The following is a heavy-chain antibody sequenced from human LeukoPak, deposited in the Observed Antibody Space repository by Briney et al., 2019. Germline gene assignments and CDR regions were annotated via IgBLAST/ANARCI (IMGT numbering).Heavy chain of an antibody. CDR3: ARVRAVTADAFDI. V-gene: IGHV4-59*01. Sequence: SETLSLKCTVSGGSISSYYWSWIRQPPGKGLEWIGYIYYSGSTNYNPSLESRVTISVDTSKTQFSLKLSSVTAADTAVYYCARVRAVTADAFDIWGQGTMVTVSS. J-gene: IGHJ3*02. CDR2: IYYSGST. CDR1: GGSISSYY. D-gene: IGHD4-17*01.